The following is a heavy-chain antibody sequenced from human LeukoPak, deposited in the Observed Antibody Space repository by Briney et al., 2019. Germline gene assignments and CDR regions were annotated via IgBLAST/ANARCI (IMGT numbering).Heavy chain of an antibody. CDR1: GGSISSYY. CDR3: ARVQLERLDYYYYHYMDV. D-gene: IGHD1-1*01. Sequence: SETLSLTCTVSGGSISSYYWSWIRQPAGKGLEWIGRIYTSGSTNYNPSLKSRVTMSVDTSKNQFSLKLSSVTAADTAVYYCARVQLERLDYYYYHYMDVWGKGTTVTVSS. J-gene: IGHJ6*03. V-gene: IGHV4-4*07. CDR2: IYTSGST.